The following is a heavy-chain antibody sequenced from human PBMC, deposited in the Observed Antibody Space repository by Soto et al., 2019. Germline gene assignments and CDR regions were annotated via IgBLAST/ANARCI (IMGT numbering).Heavy chain of an antibody. J-gene: IGHJ6*02. V-gene: IGHV1-18*01. Sequence: ASVKVSCKASGYTYTTYGISWVRQAPGQGLEWLGWINTHNGNTNYAQNLQGRVIMTADTSTSTAYMELRSLRSDDTAIYYCTREGSAPYYYYGMDAWGQGTTVTVSS. D-gene: IGHD3-10*01. CDR3: TREGSAPYYYYGMDA. CDR2: INTHNGNT. CDR1: GYTYTTYG.